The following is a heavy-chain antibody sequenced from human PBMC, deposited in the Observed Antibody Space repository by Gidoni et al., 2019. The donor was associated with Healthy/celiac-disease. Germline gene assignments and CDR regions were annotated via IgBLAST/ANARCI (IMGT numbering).Heavy chain of an antibody. D-gene: IGHD2-15*01. CDR1: GYTFTRYA. J-gene: IGHJ6*02. CDR3: ARADSGVVVAASPYYYYGMDV. V-gene: IGHV1-3*01. CDR2: INAGNGNT. Sequence: QVQLVQSGAEVKKPGASVKVSCKASGYTFTRYAMHLVRQAPGQRLEWMGWINAGNGNTKYSQKCQGRVTITRDTSASTAYMELSSLRSEDTAVYYCARADSGVVVAASPYYYYGMDVWGQGTTVTVSS.